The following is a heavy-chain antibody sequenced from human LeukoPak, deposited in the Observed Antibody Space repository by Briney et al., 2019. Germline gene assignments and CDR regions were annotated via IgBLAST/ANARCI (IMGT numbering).Heavy chain of an antibody. CDR1: GGSISSYY. D-gene: IGHD3-3*01. CDR2: IDYSGST. Sequence: SETLSLTCTVSGGSISSYYWSWIRQPPGKGLEWVGYIDYSGSTNYNPYPKSRVTISVDTSKNQFSLKLSSVTAADTAVYYCARERTHYDFWSGYFDYWGQGTLVTVSS. CDR3: ARERTHYDFWSGYFDY. J-gene: IGHJ4*02. V-gene: IGHV4-59*01.